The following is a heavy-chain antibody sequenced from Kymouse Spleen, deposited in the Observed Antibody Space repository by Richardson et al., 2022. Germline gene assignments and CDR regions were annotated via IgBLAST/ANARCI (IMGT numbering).Heavy chain of an antibody. CDR3: ASSGITGTTPFDY. D-gene: IGHD1-7*01. Sequence: QVQLQQWGAGLLKPSETLSLTCAVYGGSFSGYYWSWIRQPPGKGLEWIGEINHSGSTNYNPSLKSRVTISVDTSKNQFSLKLSSVTAADTAVYYCASSGITGTTPFDYWGQGTLVTVSS. J-gene: IGHJ4*02. CDR1: GGSFSGYY. V-gene: IGHV4-34*01. CDR2: INHSGST.